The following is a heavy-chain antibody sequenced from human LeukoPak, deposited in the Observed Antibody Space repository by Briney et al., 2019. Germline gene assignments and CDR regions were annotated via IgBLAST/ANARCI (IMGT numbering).Heavy chain of an antibody. CDR3: ARDFSGEFDY. V-gene: IGHV3-7*01. Sequence: GGSLRLSCAVSGFTFNSYSMNWVRQAPGKGLEWVANIREDGTEKYYVDSVKGRFTISRDNTKNSLDLQMNSLRVEDTAVYYCARDFSGEFDYWGQGTPVTVSS. J-gene: IGHJ4*02. D-gene: IGHD3-10*01. CDR2: IREDGTEK. CDR1: GFTFNSYS.